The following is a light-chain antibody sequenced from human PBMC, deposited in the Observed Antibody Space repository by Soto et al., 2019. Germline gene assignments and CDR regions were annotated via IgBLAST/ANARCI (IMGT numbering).Light chain of an antibody. CDR3: QQYVSSPPLT. CDR2: GAS. Sequence: EIVLTQSPGTLCLSPGERATLSCRASQSISSSYLGWYQQKPGQAPRLLIYGASNRATGVPDRFSGSGSGTDFTLTISRLEPEDFAVYYCQQYVSSPPLTFGGGTKVDIK. J-gene: IGKJ4*01. CDR1: QSISSSY. V-gene: IGKV3-20*01.